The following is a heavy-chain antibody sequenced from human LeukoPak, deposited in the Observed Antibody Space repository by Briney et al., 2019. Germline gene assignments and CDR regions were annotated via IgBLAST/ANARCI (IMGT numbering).Heavy chain of an antibody. CDR2: IRGSAGNA. CDR3: AKAVGVIYMGIDF. D-gene: IGHD2-21*01. V-gene: IGHV3-23*01. Sequence: GGTLRLSCAASGFILSNNGMSWVRQAPGRGLEWVSSIRGSAGNAYYADSVKGRFTISRDDSTNTLYLQMSSLRAEDTAMYYCAKAVGVIYMGIDFWGQGALVTVSS. CDR1: GFILSNNG. J-gene: IGHJ4*02.